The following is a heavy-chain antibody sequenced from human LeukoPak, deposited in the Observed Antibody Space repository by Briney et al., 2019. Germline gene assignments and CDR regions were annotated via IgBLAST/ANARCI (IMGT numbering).Heavy chain of an antibody. V-gene: IGHV3-33*01. CDR1: GFTFSSYG. CDR2: IWYDGSNK. J-gene: IGHJ2*01. CDR3: ASTTVTTWYFDL. D-gene: IGHD4-17*01. Sequence: GGSLRLSCAASGFTFSSYGMHWVRQAPGKGLEWVAVIWYDGSNKYYADSVKGRFTISRDNSKNTLYLQMNSLRAEDTAVYYCASTTVTTWYFDLWGRGTLVTVSS.